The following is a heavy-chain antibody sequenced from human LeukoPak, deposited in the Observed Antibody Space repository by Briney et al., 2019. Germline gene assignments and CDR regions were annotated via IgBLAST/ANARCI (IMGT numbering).Heavy chain of an antibody. CDR2: ISYDGSNK. CDR1: RFTFSSYA. CDR3: AKDLTYYDFWSGYYKGYYYYGMDV. J-gene: IGHJ6*02. Sequence: PGGSLRLSCAASRFTFSSYAIHWVRQAPGKGLEWVAVISYDGSNKYYADSVKGRFTISRDNSKNTLYLQMNSLRAEDTAVYYCAKDLTYYDFWSGYYKGYYYYGMDVWGQGTTVTVSS. D-gene: IGHD3-3*01. V-gene: IGHV3-30*04.